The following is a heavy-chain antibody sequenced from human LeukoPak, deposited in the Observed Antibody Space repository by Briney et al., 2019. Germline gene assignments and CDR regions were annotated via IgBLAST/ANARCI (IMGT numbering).Heavy chain of an antibody. J-gene: IGHJ4*02. CDR2: IYASGSS. Sequence: PSETLSLTCNVSGGSISSSYWSWIRQPAGKGLEWIGRIYASGSSNYNPSLKSRVTMSVDTSKNQFSLNLSSVTAADTAVYYCASLGYCSSTSCYKGDYWGQGTLVTVSS. D-gene: IGHD2-2*02. V-gene: IGHV4-4*07. CDR1: GGSISSSY. CDR3: ASLGYCSSTSCYKGDY.